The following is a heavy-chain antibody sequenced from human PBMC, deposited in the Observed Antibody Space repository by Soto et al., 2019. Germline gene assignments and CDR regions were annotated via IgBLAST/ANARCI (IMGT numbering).Heavy chain of an antibody. CDR3: ASPDYYYYGMDV. V-gene: IGHV1-69*02. CDR1: GGTFSSYT. Sequence: QVQLVQSGAEVKKPGSSVKVSCKASGGTFSSYTISWVRQAPGQGLEWMGRIIPILGIANYAQKFQGRVTITADKSTSTAYMELSSLRSEATAVYYCASPDYYYYGMDVWGQGTTVTVSS. CDR2: IIPILGIA. J-gene: IGHJ6*02.